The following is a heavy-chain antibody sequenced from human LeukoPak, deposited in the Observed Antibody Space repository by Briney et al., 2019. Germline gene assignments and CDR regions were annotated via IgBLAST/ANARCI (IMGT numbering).Heavy chain of an antibody. J-gene: IGHJ6*02. Sequence: GGSLRLSCAASGFTFSSYWMNWARQAPGKGLEWVASINHNGNVNYYVDSVKGRFTISRDNTKNSLYLQMSNLRAEDTAVYFCARGGGLDVWGQGATVTVSS. CDR2: INHNGNVN. CDR3: ARGGGLDV. D-gene: IGHD3-16*01. V-gene: IGHV3-7*03. CDR1: GFTFSSYW.